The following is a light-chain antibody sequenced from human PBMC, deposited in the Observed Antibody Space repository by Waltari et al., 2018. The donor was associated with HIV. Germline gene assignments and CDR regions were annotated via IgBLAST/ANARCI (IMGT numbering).Light chain of an antibody. CDR3: QTWDSGTGV. CDR1: NLADHY. V-gene: IGLV3-1*01. J-gene: IGLJ3*02. CDR2: RHT. Sequence: SYDLTQPASVSVSPGHTVSITCSGRNLADHYPYWYQQKPGQSPVLVIYRHTGRPSRIPERFSGAISGNTATLTISGTQTIDEADYYCQTWDSGTGVFGGGTKLTVL.